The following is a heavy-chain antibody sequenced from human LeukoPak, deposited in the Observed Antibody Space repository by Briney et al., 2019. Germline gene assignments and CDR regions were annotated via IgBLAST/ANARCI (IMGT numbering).Heavy chain of an antibody. D-gene: IGHD7-27*01. CDR1: GGSISSGGYS. J-gene: IGHJ3*02. CDR3: ARLSWGFGAFDI. V-gene: IGHV4-30-2*03. Sequence: SQTLSLTCAVSGGSISSGGYSWSWIRQPPGKGLEWIGSIYYSGSTYYNPSLKSRVTISVDTSKNQFSLKLSSVTAADTAVYYCARLSWGFGAFDIWGQGTMVTVSS. CDR2: IYYSGST.